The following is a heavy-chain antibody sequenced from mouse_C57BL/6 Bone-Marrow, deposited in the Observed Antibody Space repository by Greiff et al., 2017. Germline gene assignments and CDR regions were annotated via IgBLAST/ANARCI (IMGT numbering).Heavy chain of an antibody. J-gene: IGHJ2*01. V-gene: IGHV1-55*01. CDR1: GYTFTSYW. CDR3: ARRDGYYVYFDY. D-gene: IGHD2-3*01. CDR2: IYPGSGST. Sequence: QVQLQQPGAELVKPGASVKMSCKASGYTFTSYWLTWVKQRPGQGLEWIGDIYPGSGSTNYNEKFKSKATLTVDTSSSTAYMQLSSLTSEDSAVYYCARRDGYYVYFDYWGQGTTLTVSS.